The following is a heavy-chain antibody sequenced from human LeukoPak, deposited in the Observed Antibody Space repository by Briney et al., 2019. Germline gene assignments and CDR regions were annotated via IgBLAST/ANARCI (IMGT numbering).Heavy chain of an antibody. D-gene: IGHD1-26*01. V-gene: IGHV3-21*01. CDR1: GFTFSSYS. CDR2: ISSSSSYI. J-gene: IGHJ4*02. Sequence: GGSLRLSCAASGFTFSSYSMNWVRQAPGKGLEWVSSISSSSSYIYYADSVKGRFTISRDNAKNSLYLQMNSLRAEDTAVYYCASDRLVGGPTPLYWGQGTLVTVSS. CDR3: ASDRLVGGPTPLY.